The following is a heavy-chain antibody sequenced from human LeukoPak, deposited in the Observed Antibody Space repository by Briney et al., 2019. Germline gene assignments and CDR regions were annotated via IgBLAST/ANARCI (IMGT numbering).Heavy chain of an antibody. CDR3: ARYSTMIRGAFDI. CDR2: IYHSGST. D-gene: IGHD3-10*01. CDR1: GGSISSGGYS. J-gene: IGHJ3*02. V-gene: IGHV4-30-2*01. Sequence: SETLSLTCAVSGGSISSGGYSWSWIRQPPGKGLEWIGYIYHSGSTYYNPSLKSRVTISVDRSKNQFSLKLSSVTAADTAVYYCARYSTMIRGAFDIWGQGTTVTVSS.